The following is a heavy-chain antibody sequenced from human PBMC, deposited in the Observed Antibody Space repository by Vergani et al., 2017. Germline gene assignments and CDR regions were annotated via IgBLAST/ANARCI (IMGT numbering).Heavy chain of an antibody. J-gene: IGHJ6*02. CDR3: ASRDITIFGVVIIRGYYYYGMDV. CDR1: GATFRSNT. D-gene: IGHD3-3*01. V-gene: IGHV1-69*02. Sequence: QVQLVHSGAEVKKPGSSVKVSCKASGATFRSNTISWVRQVPGQGLEWMGRIIPVLGKTKYAQDFQGRVTITADESTSTAYMELSSLRSEDTAVYYCASRDITIFGVVIIRGYYYYGMDVWGQGTTVTVSS. CDR2: IIPVLGKT.